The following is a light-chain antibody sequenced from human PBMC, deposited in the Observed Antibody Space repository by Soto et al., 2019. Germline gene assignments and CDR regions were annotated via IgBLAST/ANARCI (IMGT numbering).Light chain of an antibody. CDR3: QQLYIFPLT. CDR2: AAS. V-gene: IGKV1-9*01. J-gene: IGKJ5*01. CDR1: QGISSF. Sequence: DSQMTQSPSSLAASVGDRVTITCRASQGISSFLAWYQQKPGKAPNLLMYAASTLQSGVPSRFSGGESGTAYILTISSLQPEDSATYYCQQLYIFPLTFAQGTRLEIK.